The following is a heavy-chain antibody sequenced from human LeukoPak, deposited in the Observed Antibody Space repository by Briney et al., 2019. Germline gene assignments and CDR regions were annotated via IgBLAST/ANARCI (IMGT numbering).Heavy chain of an antibody. CDR3: ARGPNRLLLDLYNWFDP. V-gene: IGHV1-2*02. CDR1: GYTFTGYY. J-gene: IGHJ5*02. Sequence: ASVKVSCKASGYTFTGYYMHWVRQTPGQGLEWMGWINPNSGGTNYAQKFQGRVTMTRDTSISTAYMELSRLRSDDTAVYYCARGPNRLLLDLYNWFDPWGQGTLVTVSS. CDR2: INPNSGGT. D-gene: IGHD2-2*01.